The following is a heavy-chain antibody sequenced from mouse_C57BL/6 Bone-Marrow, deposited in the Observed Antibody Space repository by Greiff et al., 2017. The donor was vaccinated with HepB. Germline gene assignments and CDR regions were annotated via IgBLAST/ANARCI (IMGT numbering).Heavy chain of an antibody. D-gene: IGHD2-4*01. V-gene: IGHV1-69*01. CDR3: AREVYYDYDGFAY. CDR1: GYTFTSYW. Sequence: QVQLQQPGAELVMPGASVKLSCKASGYTFTSYWMHWVKQRPGQGLEWIGEIDPSDSYTNYNQKFKGKSTLTVDKSSSTADMQLSSLTSEDSAVYYCAREVYYDYDGFAYWGQGTLVTVSA. J-gene: IGHJ3*01. CDR2: IDPSDSYT.